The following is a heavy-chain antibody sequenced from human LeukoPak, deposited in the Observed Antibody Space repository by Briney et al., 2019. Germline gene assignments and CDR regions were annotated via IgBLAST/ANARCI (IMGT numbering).Heavy chain of an antibody. CDR1: GFTFSNYA. CDR2: ITGSGGST. V-gene: IGHV3-23*01. CDR3: AKDGDLWFGELLS. Sequence: GGSLRLSCAASGFTFSNYAMIWVRQAPGKGLEWVSTITGSGGSTYYADSVKGRFTISRDNSKNTLYLQMNSLRAEDTAVYYCAKDGDLWFGELLSWGQGTLVTVSS. J-gene: IGHJ4*02. D-gene: IGHD3-10*01.